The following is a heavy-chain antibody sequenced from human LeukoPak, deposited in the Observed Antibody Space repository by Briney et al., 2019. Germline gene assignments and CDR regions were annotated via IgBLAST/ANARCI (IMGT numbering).Heavy chain of an antibody. D-gene: IGHD3-9*01. CDR2: ISAYNGNT. V-gene: IGHV1-18*01. Sequence: ASVKVSCKASGYTFTSYGISWVRQAPGQGLEWMGWISAYNGNTNYAQKLQGRVTMTTDTSTSTAYMELRSLRSDDTAVYYSARDIDILTGESLDYWGQGTLVTVSS. CDR1: GYTFTSYG. CDR3: ARDIDILTGESLDY. J-gene: IGHJ4*02.